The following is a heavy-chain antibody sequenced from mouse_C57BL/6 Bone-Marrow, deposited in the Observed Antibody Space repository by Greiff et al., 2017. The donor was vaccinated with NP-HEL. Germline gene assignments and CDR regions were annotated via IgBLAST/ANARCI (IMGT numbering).Heavy chain of an antibody. CDR3: TTPLLRYYAMAY. V-gene: IGHV1-15*01. J-gene: IGHJ4*01. Sequence: VQLQQSGAELVRPGASVTLSCKASGYTFTDYEMHWVKQTPVHGLEWIGAIDPETGGTAYNQKFKGKAILTADKSSSTAYMELRSLASDDSAVYYCTTPLLRYYAMAYWGQGTSVTVSS. CDR1: GYTFTDYE. D-gene: IGHD1-1*01. CDR2: IDPETGGT.